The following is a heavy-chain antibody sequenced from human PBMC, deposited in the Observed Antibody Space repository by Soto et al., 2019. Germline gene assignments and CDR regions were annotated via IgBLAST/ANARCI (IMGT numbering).Heavy chain of an antibody. J-gene: IGHJ6*02. Sequence: QVQLVQSGDEVKKPGASVKVSCKASGYIFVNYGIAWVRQAPGQGLVWMGWISPYTGNTHSATKVEGRLTMTTDTCTSTAYMDLGSLTSDDTAVYYCVMVDNYVTPTPQDVWGQGTTVTVSS. CDR3: VMVDNYVTPTPQDV. CDR1: GYIFVNYG. D-gene: IGHD3-16*01. CDR2: ISPYTGNT. V-gene: IGHV1-18*01.